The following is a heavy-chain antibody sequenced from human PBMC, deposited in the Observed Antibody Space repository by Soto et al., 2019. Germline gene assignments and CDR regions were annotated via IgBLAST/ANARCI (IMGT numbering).Heavy chain of an antibody. V-gene: IGHV3-11*04. CDR3: ARDLGAVAAY. D-gene: IGHD6-19*01. J-gene: IGHJ4*02. Sequence: GGSLRLSCAASGFTFSDYYMSWIRQAPGKGLEWVSYISSSGVTYYADSVKGRFTISRDNSKNTLYLQMNSLRAEDTAIYYCARDLGAVAAYWGQGTLVTVSS. CDR1: GFTFSDYY. CDR2: ISSSGVT.